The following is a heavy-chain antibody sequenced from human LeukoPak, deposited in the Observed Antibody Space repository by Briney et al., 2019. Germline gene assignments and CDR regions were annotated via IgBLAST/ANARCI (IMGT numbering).Heavy chain of an antibody. CDR1: GGSISSSTYY. D-gene: IGHD3-10*01. Sequence: SETLSLTCTVSGGSISSSTYYWGWIRQPPGRGLEWIGSIYYSGSTNYNPSRKSRVTISVDTSKNQFSLKLSSVTAADTAVYYCARIKVWAMVRGTYNWFDPWGQGTLVTVSS. J-gene: IGHJ5*02. CDR2: IYYSGST. V-gene: IGHV4-39*07. CDR3: ARIKVWAMVRGTYNWFDP.